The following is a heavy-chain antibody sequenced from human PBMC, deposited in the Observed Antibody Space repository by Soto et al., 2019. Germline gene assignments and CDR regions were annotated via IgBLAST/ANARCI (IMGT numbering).Heavy chain of an antibody. Sequence: QVQLVQSGAEVKKPGSSVKVSCKASGGTFSSYAISWVRQAPGQGLEWMGGLIPIFGTANYAQKLQARVQIXVDXRXNTAYMELSSLRSEDTAVYYCARVDYGDFPYWYFDLWGRGTLVTVSS. CDR2: LIPIFGTA. V-gene: IGHV1-69*12. CDR1: GGTFSSYA. D-gene: IGHD4-17*01. CDR3: ARVDYGDFPYWYFDL. J-gene: IGHJ2*01.